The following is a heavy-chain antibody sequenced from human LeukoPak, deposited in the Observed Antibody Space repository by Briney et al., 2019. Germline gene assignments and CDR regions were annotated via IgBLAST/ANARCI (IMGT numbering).Heavy chain of an antibody. V-gene: IGHV4-38-2*02. CDR2: IYHSGST. J-gene: IGHJ4*02. CDR1: GYSISSGYY. D-gene: IGHD3-9*01. CDR3: ARDPLRYFDWLYTN. Sequence: SETLSLTCTVSGYSISSGYYWGWIRQPPGKGLEWIGCIYHSGSTYYNPSLKSRVTISVDTSKNQFSLKLSSVTAADTAVYYCARDPLRYFDWLYTNWGQGTLVTVSS.